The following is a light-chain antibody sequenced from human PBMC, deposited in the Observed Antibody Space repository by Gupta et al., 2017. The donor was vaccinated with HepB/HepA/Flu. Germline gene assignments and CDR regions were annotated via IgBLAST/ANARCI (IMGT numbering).Light chain of an antibody. V-gene: IGLV2-14*03. CDR2: DVS. J-gene: IGLJ2*01. CDR3: SSYTISSTEI. Sequence: QSALTPPASVSGSPGQSITISCTATSSDVGGYNYVSWYQQLPGKAPKVLIYDVSNRPSGVSDRFSGSKSGYTASLTISGLQAQDEADYYCSSYTISSTEIFGGGTKLTVL. CDR1: SSDVGGYNY.